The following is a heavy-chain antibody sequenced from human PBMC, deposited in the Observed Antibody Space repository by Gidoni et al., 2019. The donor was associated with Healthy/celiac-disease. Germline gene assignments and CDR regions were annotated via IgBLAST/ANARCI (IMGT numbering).Heavy chain of an antibody. J-gene: IGHJ4*02. CDR2: TYYSGST. CDR3: ARSGYNSPRPFDY. CDR1: GGSISSYY. D-gene: IGHD5-12*01. Sequence: QVQLQESGPGLVKPSETLSLTCPVSGGSISSYYWSWIRQPPGKGLEWIGYTYYSGSTNYNPSLKSRVTISVDTSKNQFSLKLSSVTAADTAVYYCARSGYNSPRPFDYWGQGTLVTVSS. V-gene: IGHV4-59*01.